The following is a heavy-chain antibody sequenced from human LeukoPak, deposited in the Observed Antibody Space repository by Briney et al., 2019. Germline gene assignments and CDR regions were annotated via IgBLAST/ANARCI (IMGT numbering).Heavy chain of an antibody. Sequence: SETLSLTCTVSGGSISSSSYYWGWIRQPPGKGLEWIGSIYYSGSTYYNPSLKSRVTISVDTSKNQFSLKLSSVTAADTAVYYCARDRGPYYDYYYYYMDVWGKGTTVTISS. J-gene: IGHJ6*03. CDR3: ARDRGPYYDYYYYYMDV. V-gene: IGHV4-39*07. CDR1: GGSISSSSYY. CDR2: IYYSGST. D-gene: IGHD3-3*01.